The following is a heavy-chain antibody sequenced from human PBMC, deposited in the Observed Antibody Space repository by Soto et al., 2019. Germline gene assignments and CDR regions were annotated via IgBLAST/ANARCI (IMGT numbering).Heavy chain of an antibody. Sequence: PGGSLRLSCETSGFTFSRYDFHWVRQASGQGLEWVSGIGAGADTYYSDSVKGRFTFSRDNAKNSLYLQMNSLRDEDTAVYYCAREGGNLNWFDPWGQGTLVTVSS. D-gene: IGHD1-26*01. CDR2: IGAGADT. V-gene: IGHV3-13*04. CDR3: AREGGNLNWFDP. J-gene: IGHJ5*02. CDR1: GFTFSRYD.